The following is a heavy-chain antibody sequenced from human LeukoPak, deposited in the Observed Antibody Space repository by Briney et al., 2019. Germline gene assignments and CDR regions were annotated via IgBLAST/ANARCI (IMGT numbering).Heavy chain of an antibody. J-gene: IGHJ6*03. CDR3: ARVSWFPGTSYYYMDV. D-gene: IGHD1-1*01. V-gene: IGHV4-59*01. CDR2: IYYSGTT. Sequence: SETLSLTCTVSGGSISSYYWSWIRQPPGKGLDCIGYIYYSGTTNYNPSLKSRVTISLDTSKNQFSLRLTSVTAADTAVYYCARVSWFPGTSYYYMDVWGKGTTVTVSS. CDR1: GGSISSYY.